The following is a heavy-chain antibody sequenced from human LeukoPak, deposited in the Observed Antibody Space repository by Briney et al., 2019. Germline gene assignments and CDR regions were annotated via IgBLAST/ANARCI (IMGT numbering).Heavy chain of an antibody. Sequence: PSETLSLTCTVSGGSISSGDYYWSWIRQPPGKGLEWIGYIYYSGSAYYNPSLKSRVTMSLDTSKNQFSLNLNSVTAADTAVYYSARDLGYYGSGRRKNWFDPWGQGALVTVSS. J-gene: IGHJ5*02. CDR2: IYYSGSA. D-gene: IGHD3-10*01. V-gene: IGHV4-30-4*01. CDR3: ARDLGYYGSGRRKNWFDP. CDR1: GGSISSGDYY.